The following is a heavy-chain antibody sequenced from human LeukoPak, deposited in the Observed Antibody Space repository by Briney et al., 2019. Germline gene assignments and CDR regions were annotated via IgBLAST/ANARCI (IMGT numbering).Heavy chain of an antibody. J-gene: IGHJ4*02. CDR2: ISGSGGST. V-gene: IGHV3-23*01. CDR3: AKFKGSGIAAAGFDY. Sequence: GGSLRLSCAASGFTFSSYAMSWVRQAPGRGLEWVSAISGSGGSTYYADSVKGRFTISRDNSKNTLYLQMNSLRAEDTAVYYCAKFKGSGIAAAGFDYWGQGTLVTVSS. D-gene: IGHD6-13*01. CDR1: GFTFSSYA.